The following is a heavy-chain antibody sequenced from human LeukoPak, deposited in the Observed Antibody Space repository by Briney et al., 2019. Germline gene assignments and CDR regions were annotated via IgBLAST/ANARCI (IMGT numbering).Heavy chain of an antibody. CDR1: GGSISSYY. J-gene: IGHJ6*04. CDR3: ARDSRSSSWPFYYGIDV. D-gene: IGHD6-13*01. V-gene: IGHV4-59*01. Sequence: SETLSLTCTVSGGSISSYYWSWIRQPPGKGLEWIGYISNSGSINYNPSLKSRVAISLDTSKTQFSLRLSSVTAADTAVYYCARDSRSSSWPFYYGIDVWGKGTTVTVSS. CDR2: ISNSGSI.